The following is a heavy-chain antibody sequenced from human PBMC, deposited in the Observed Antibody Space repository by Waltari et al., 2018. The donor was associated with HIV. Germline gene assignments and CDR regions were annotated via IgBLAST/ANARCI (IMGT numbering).Heavy chain of an antibody. Sequence: QVQLVQSGAEVKKPGASVKVSCKASGFTFTNYAIQWVRQAPGQRLEWMGWINAGNGKTKYSQNFQGRFTITRDTSASTAYMELSSLRSEEDTAIYFCARGVWSSSLLYYFDYWGQGTLVAVSS. J-gene: IGHJ4*02. D-gene: IGHD3-3*01. CDR3: ARGVWSSSLLYYFDY. CDR1: GFTFTNYA. CDR2: INAGNGKT. V-gene: IGHV1-3*01.